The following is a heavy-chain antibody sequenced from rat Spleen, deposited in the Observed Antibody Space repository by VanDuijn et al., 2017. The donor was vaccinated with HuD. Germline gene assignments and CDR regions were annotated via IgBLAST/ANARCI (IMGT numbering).Heavy chain of an antibody. V-gene: IGHV2-63*01. D-gene: IGHD1-5*01. J-gene: IGHJ2*01. CDR1: GFSLISNS. CDR3: TRDRIGTTPFDY. Sequence: QVQLKESGPGLVQPSQTLSLTCTVSGFSLISNSEHWVRQPPGKGLEWMGRMRYNGDTSYNSALKSRLSISRDTSKNQVFLKMNSLQTDDTGTYYCTRDRIGTTPFDYWGQGVMVTVSS. CDR2: MRYNGDT.